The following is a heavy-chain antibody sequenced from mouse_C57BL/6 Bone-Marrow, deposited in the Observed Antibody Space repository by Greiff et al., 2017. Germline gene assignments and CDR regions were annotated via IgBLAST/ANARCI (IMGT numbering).Heavy chain of an antibody. J-gene: IGHJ3*01. V-gene: IGHV5-17*01. CDR3: ATERFSY. CDR2: ISSGSSTI. Sequence: EVMLVESGGGLVKPGGSLKLSCAASGFTFSDYGMHWVRQAPEKGLEWVAYISSGSSTINYADTVKGRFTISRDNAKNTMFLQMTRMRSEDTAMYYCATERFSYWGQVTLVTVSA. CDR1: GFTFSDYG.